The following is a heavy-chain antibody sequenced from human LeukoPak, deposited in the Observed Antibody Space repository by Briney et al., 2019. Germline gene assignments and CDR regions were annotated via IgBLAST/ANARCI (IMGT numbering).Heavy chain of an antibody. V-gene: IGHV3-23*01. CDR3: AKANYSGSYYFDS. Sequence: AESLTLSCAASGFTFSRSAMNWVRQAPGKGMEWDSSFSASGGTTYYADSVKGRFTISRDNSKNTLSGQMNSQRAEDTAVYYCAKANYSGSYYFDSWGQGTLVTVSS. CDR1: GFTFSRSA. D-gene: IGHD1-26*01. CDR2: FSASGGTT. J-gene: IGHJ4*02.